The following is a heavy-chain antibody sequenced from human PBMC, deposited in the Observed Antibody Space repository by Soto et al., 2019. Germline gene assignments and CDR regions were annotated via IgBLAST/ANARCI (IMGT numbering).Heavy chain of an antibody. J-gene: IGHJ6*02. CDR2: INAGNGNT. D-gene: IGHD6-6*01. Sequence: GASVKVSWKASGYTFTNYAMRWVRQAPGQRLEWMGWINAGNGNTKYSQKFQGRVTITRDTSASTAYMELSSLRSEDTAVYYCARLIGSSSYYYYGMDVWGQGTTVTVSS. CDR1: GYTFTNYA. V-gene: IGHV1-3*01. CDR3: ARLIGSSSYYYYGMDV.